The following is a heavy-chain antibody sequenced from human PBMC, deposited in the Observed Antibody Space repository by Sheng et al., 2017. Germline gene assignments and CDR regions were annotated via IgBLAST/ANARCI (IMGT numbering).Heavy chain of an antibody. CDR3: ARDRSLSWSGVYDAFDI. Sequence: QVQLVESGGGVVQPGKSLRLSCAASGFTFSSYGIHWVRQAPGKGLEWVAVIWYDGSNKYYADSVKGRFTISRDNSKNTLYLQMNSLRVEDTAVYYCARDRSLSWSGVYDAFDIWGQGTMVTVSS. V-gene: IGHV3-33*01. CDR2: IWYDGSNK. J-gene: IGHJ3*02. CDR1: GFTFSSYG. D-gene: IGHD6-13*01.